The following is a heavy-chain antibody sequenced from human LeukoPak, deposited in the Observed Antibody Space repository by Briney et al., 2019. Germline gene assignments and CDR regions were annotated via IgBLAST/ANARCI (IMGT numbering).Heavy chain of an antibody. CDR3: TTYYDFWSGYYNGRNY. CDR1: GFTFSNAW. Sequence: GGSLRLSCAASGFTFSNAWMSWVRQAPGKGLEWVGRIKSKTDGGTTDYAEPVKGRFTISRDDSKNTLYLQMNSLKTEDTAEYYCTTYYDFWSGYYNGRNYWGQGTLVTVSS. D-gene: IGHD3-3*01. V-gene: IGHV3-15*01. J-gene: IGHJ4*02. CDR2: IKSKTDGGTT.